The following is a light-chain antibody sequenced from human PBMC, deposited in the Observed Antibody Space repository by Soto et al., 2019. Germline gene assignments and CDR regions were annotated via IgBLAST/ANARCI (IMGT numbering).Light chain of an antibody. CDR3: QHTFNSPPWT. CDR2: GAS. J-gene: IGKJ1*01. Sequence: DIHMTQSPSSLSASVGDTVTITCRASQNIDMYLNWYQQKPGNAPRVLISGASNLQSGVPSRFSGSGSGTDFTLTISSLQSEDFASYFCQHTFNSPPWTFGQGTKVEVK. CDR1: QNIDMY. V-gene: IGKV1-39*01.